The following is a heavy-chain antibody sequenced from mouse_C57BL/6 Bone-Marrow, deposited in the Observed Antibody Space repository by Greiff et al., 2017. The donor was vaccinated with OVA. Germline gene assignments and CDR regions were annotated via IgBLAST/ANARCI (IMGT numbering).Heavy chain of an antibody. CDR1: GYTFTSYW. V-gene: IGHV1-69*01. CDR2: IDPSDSYT. J-gene: IGHJ3*01. CDR3: AREVGRWAY. Sequence: QVQLQQPGAELVMPGASVKLSCKASGYTFTSYWMHWVKQRPGQGLEWIGEIDPSDSYTNYNQKFKGKSTLTVDKSSSTAYMQLSSLTSEDSAVYYCAREVGRWAYWGQGTLVTVSA. D-gene: IGHD4-1*01.